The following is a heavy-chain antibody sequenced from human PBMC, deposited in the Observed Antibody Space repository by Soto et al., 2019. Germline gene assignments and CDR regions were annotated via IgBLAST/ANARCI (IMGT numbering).Heavy chain of an antibody. D-gene: IGHD3-9*01. J-gene: IGHJ4*02. CDR2: INHSGST. Sequence: PSETLSLTCAVYGGSFGGYYWSWIRQPPGKGLEWIGEINHSGSTNYNPSLKSRVTISVDTSKNQFSLKLSSVTAADTAVYYCARGRSILILTGDYRAYYFDYWGQGTLVTVSS. CDR1: GGSFGGYY. CDR3: ARGRSILILTGDYRAYYFDY. V-gene: IGHV4-34*01.